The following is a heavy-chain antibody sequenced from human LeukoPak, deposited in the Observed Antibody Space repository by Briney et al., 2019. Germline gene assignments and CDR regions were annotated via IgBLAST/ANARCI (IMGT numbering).Heavy chain of an antibody. CDR3: AKLAYGDYETPVPLDY. CDR2: ISGSGGST. CDR1: GFTFSSYA. J-gene: IGHJ4*02. V-gene: IGHV3-23*01. Sequence: GGSLRLSCAASGFTFSSYAMSWVRQAPGKGLEWVSAISGSGGSTYYADSVKGRFTISRDNSKNTLYLQMNSLRAEDTAVYYCAKLAYGDYETPVPLDYWGQGTLVTVSS. D-gene: IGHD4-17*01.